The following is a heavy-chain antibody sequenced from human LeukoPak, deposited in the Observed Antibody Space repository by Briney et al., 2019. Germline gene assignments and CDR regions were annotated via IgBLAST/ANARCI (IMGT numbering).Heavy chain of an antibody. Sequence: GGSLRLSCAASGFTFSSYWVSWVRQAPGKGLEWVANIKQDGSEKYYVDSVKGRFTISRDNAKNSLYLQMNSLRAEDTAVYYCARYRLDYGDCYYYGMDVWGQGTTVTVSS. CDR3: ARYRLDYGDCYYYGMDV. V-gene: IGHV3-7*01. CDR2: IKQDGSEK. CDR1: GFTFSSYW. J-gene: IGHJ6*02. D-gene: IGHD4-17*01.